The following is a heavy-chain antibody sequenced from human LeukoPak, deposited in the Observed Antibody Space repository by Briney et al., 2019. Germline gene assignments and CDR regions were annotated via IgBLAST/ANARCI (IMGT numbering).Heavy chain of an antibody. J-gene: IGHJ4*02. V-gene: IGHV3-23*01. Sequence: PGGSLRLSCAASGFTFSSFAMSWVRQAPGKGLEWVSGISGSAGITFYADSVKGRFTISRDNSKNTLFLQMNSLRAEDTAVYYCAKGDFDWFLGENEYWGQGTLVTVSS. D-gene: IGHD3-9*01. CDR3: AKGDFDWFLGENEY. CDR1: GFTFSSFA. CDR2: ISGSAGIT.